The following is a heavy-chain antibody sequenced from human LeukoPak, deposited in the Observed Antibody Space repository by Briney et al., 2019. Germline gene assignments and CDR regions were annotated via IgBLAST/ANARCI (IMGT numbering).Heavy chain of an antibody. V-gene: IGHV4-59*01. J-gene: IGHJ4*02. CDR3: ARQSISGSSLGYFDY. CDR2: IYDSGST. D-gene: IGHD3-22*01. Sequence: SETLSLTCTVSGGSISSYYWSWIRQPPGKGLEWIGNIYDSGSTNYNPSLKSRVTISVDTSKNQCSLKLSSVTAADTAVYYCARQSISGSSLGYFDYWGQGTLVNVSS. CDR1: GGSISSYY.